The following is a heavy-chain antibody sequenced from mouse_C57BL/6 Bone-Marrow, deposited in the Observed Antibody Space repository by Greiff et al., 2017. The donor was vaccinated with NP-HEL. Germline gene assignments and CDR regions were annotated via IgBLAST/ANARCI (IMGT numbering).Heavy chain of an antibody. Sequence: VQLKESGEGLVKPGGSLKLSCAASGFTFSSYAMSWVRQTPEKRLEWVAYISSGGDYIYYADTVKGRFTISRDNARNTLYLQMSSLKSEDTAMYYCTREEATVVATDWYFDVWGTGTTVTVSS. CDR3: TREEATVVATDWYFDV. D-gene: IGHD1-1*01. V-gene: IGHV5-9-1*02. CDR1: GFTFSSYA. J-gene: IGHJ1*03. CDR2: ISSGGDYI.